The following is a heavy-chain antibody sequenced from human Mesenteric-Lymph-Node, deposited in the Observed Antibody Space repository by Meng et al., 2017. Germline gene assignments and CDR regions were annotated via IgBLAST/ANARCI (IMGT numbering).Heavy chain of an antibody. CDR1: GYTFSSYG. D-gene: IGHD3-22*01. Sequence: ASVKVSCKASGYTFSSYGFSWVRQAPGQGLEWMGIINPSGGSTSYAQKFQGRVTMTRDTSTSTVYMELSSLRSEDTAVYYCASLYYYDSSAPLAAHDAFDIWGQGTMVTVSS. V-gene: IGHV1-46*01. CDR2: INPSGGST. CDR3: ASLYYYDSSAPLAAHDAFDI. J-gene: IGHJ3*02.